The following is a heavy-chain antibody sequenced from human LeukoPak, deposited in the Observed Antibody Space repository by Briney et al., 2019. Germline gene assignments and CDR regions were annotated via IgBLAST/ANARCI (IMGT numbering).Heavy chain of an antibody. CDR2: IYSGGST. J-gene: IGHJ3*02. V-gene: IGHV3-66*01. CDR3: AGITGTEGYAFDI. D-gene: IGHD1-20*01. CDR1: GFTVSSNY. Sequence: PGGSLRLSCAASGFTVSSNYMSWVRQAPGKGLEWVSVIYSGGSTYYADSVKGRFTISRDNSKNTLYLQMYSLRAEDTAVYYCAGITGTEGYAFDIWGQGTMVTVSS.